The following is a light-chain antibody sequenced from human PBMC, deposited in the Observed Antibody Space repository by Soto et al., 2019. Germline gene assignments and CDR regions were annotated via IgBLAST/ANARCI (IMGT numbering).Light chain of an antibody. J-gene: IGLJ2*01. CDR1: NSNIGNNY. CDR2: DNN. V-gene: IGLV1-51*01. CDR3: GAWDSSLSAVV. Sequence: QSVLTQPPSVSAAPGQKVTISCSGSNSNIGNNYVSWYQQVPGTAPKLLVYDNNKRPSGIPDRFSGSKSGTSTTLDITGLQTGDEADYYRGAWDSSLSAVVFGGGTKLTVL.